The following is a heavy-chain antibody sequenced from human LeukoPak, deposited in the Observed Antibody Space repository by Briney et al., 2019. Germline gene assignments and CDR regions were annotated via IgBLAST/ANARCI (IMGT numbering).Heavy chain of an antibody. D-gene: IGHD3-10*01. CDR1: GFTLSSYE. J-gene: IGHJ4*02. Sequence: GGSLRLSCIASGFTLSSYEMSWIRQAPGKGLEWVSSVDYSGGDTHYADSVMGRFTISRDNSKNTLYLQLNSLSADDTAVYYCARHLLWFGELSGGFDYWGQGTLVTVSS. CDR3: ARHLLWFGELSGGFDY. CDR2: VDYSGGDT. V-gene: IGHV3-23*01.